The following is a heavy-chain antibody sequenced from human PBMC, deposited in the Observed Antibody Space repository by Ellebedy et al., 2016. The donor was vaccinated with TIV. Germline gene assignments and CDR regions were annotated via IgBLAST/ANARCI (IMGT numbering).Heavy chain of an antibody. CDR1: GFTFNSYA. CDR2: ISNTGSRT. Sequence: GESLKISCASSGFTFNSYAMSWVRQAPGKGLEWVSTISNTGSRTYYADPVEGRFIISRDNSERTLYLQMNSLRAEDTAVYYCAKGRGGGSDSSAPRYYFDYWGLGTLVTVSS. CDR3: AKGRGGGSDSSAPRYYFDY. V-gene: IGHV3-23*01. J-gene: IGHJ4*02. D-gene: IGHD3-22*01.